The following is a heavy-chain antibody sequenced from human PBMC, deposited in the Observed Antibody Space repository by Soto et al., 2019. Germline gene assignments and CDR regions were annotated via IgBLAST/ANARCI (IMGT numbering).Heavy chain of an antibody. D-gene: IGHD6-6*01. CDR3: AKDLHLEHSSSSGRSNYFDY. CDR1: GFTFDDYA. V-gene: IGHV3-9*01. J-gene: IGHJ4*02. Sequence: EVQLVESGGGLVQPGRSLRLSCAASGFTFDDYAMHWVRQAPGKGLEWVSGISWNSGSIGYADSVKGRFTISRDNAKNSLYLQMNSLRAEDTALYYCAKDLHLEHSSSSGRSNYFDYWGQGTLVTGSS. CDR2: ISWNSGSI.